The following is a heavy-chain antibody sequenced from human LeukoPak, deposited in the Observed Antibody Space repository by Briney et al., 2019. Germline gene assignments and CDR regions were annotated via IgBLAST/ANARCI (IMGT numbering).Heavy chain of an antibody. CDR3: AKVYSAGWYPGYFDY. CDR2: FSGSGGST. J-gene: IGHJ4*02. D-gene: IGHD6-19*01. V-gene: IGHV3-23*01. Sequence: PGGSLRLSCAASGFTFSSYAMSWVRQAPGKGLECISGFSGSGGSTYYADSVKGRFTISRDNSKNTLYLQMNSLRAEDTAVYYCAKVYSAGWYPGYFDYWGQGTLVTVSS. CDR1: GFTFSSYA.